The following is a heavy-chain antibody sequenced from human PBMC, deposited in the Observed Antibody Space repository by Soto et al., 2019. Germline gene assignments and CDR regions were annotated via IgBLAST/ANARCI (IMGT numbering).Heavy chain of an antibody. J-gene: IGHJ4*02. Sequence: EVQLLESGGGLVQPGGYLRLSCAASGFTFSNYAMRWVRQAPGKGLEWVSAISGSGDSTYYADSVKGRFTISRDNSKNTLYLQMNSLRAENTAVYYCARRGSGSYYDYWGQGTLVTVSS. D-gene: IGHD1-26*01. CDR2: ISGSGDST. CDR1: GFTFSNYA. CDR3: ARRGSGSYYDY. V-gene: IGHV3-23*01.